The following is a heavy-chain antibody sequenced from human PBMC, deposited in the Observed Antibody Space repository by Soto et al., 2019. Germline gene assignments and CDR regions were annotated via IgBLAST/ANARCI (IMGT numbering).Heavy chain of an antibody. CDR2: ISAYNGNT. V-gene: IGHV1-18*01. CDR1: GYSFTTYG. CDR3: ARGGPAPYYYYGMDV. J-gene: IGHJ6*04. Sequence: QVQLVQSGGEVKKPGASVKVSCKTSGYSFTTYGISWVRQAPGQGLEWMGWISAYNGNTNYAQKIQDRVTMTTDTTTRTAYMELRSLRSDGTAVYYCARGGPAPYYYYGMDVWGEGSTVTVFS.